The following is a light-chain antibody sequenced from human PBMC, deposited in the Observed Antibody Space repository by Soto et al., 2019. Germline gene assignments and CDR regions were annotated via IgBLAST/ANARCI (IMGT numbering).Light chain of an antibody. CDR1: SSGVGGYNY. J-gene: IGLJ1*01. V-gene: IGLV2-14*01. CDR3: SSYTSSSTNV. CDR2: EVS. Sequence: QSVLTQPASVSGSPGQSITISCTGTSSGVGGYNYVSWYQQHPGKAPKLMIYEVSNRPSGVSNRFSGSKSGNTASLTISGLQAEDGADYYCSSYTSSSTNVFGTGTKVTVL.